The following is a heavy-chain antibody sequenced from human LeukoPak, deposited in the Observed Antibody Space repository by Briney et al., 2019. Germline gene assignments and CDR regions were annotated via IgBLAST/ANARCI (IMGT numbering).Heavy chain of an antibody. CDR1: GYTFTSYD. Sequence: ASVKVSCKASGYTFTSYDINWVRQATGQGLEWMGWISAYNGNTNYAQKLQGRVTMTTDTSTSTAYMELRSLRSDDTAVYYCARVYDILTGNDYWGQGTLVTVSS. V-gene: IGHV1-18*01. J-gene: IGHJ4*02. D-gene: IGHD3-9*01. CDR3: ARVYDILTGNDY. CDR2: ISAYNGNT.